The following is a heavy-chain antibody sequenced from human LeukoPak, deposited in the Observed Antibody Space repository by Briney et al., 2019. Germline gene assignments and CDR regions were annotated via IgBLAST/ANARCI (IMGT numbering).Heavy chain of an antibody. Sequence: GGSLRLSCAASGFTSSSYAMSWVRQAPGKGLEWVSAISGSGGSSYFADSVKGRFTISRDNSKNTVYLGMNSLRAEDTAVYCCAKRDPSDRSFEYWGQGTLVTVSS. V-gene: IGHV3-23*01. J-gene: IGHJ4*02. CDR1: GFTSSSYA. CDR2: ISGSGGSS. D-gene: IGHD3-10*01. CDR3: AKRDPSDRSFEY.